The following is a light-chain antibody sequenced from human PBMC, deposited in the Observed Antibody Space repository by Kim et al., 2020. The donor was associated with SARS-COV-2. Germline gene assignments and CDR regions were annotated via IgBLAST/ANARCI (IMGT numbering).Light chain of an antibody. CDR3: AAWDDSVSGWV. J-gene: IGLJ3*02. CDR2: RNN. Sequence: ELTQPPSASGTPGQRVTISCSGSSSNIGSNYVYWYQQLPGTAPKLLIYRNNQRPSGVPDRFSGSKSGTSASLAISGVRSEDEADYYCAAWDDSVSGWVFGGGTQLAVL. V-gene: IGLV1-47*01. CDR1: SSNIGSNY.